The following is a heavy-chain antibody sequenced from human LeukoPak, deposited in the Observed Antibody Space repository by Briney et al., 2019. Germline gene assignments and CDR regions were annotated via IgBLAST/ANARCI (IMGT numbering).Heavy chain of an antibody. CDR3: ARDKGYCSGGSCYYWFDP. CDR1: GYTFKSHG. J-gene: IGHJ5*02. D-gene: IGHD2-15*01. CDR2: ISAYNGNT. Sequence: ASVKVSCKASGYTFKSHGISWVRQAPGQGREWMGWISAYNGNTNYAQKFQGGVTMTTDTSTSTAYMELRSLRSDDTAVYYCARDKGYCSGGSCYYWFDPWGQGTLVTVSS. V-gene: IGHV1-18*04.